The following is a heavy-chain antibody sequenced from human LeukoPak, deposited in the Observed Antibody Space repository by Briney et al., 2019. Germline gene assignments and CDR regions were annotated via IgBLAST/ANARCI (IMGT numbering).Heavy chain of an antibody. D-gene: IGHD3-10*01. CDR2: INHSGST. J-gene: IGHJ5*02. CDR1: GGSFSGYY. CDR3: ERGPRNYYGSGSYYNVGWFDP. V-gene: IGHV4-34*01. Sequence: ETLSLTCAVYGGSFSGYYWSWIRQPPGKGLEWIGEINHSGSTNYNPSLKSRVTISVDTSKNQFSLKLSSVTAADTAVYYCERGPRNYYGSGSYYNVGWFDPWGQGTLVTVSS.